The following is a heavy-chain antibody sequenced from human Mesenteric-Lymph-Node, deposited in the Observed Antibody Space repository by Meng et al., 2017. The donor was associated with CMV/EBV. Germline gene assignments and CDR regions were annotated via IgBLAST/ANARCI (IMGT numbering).Heavy chain of an antibody. CDR1: GFTFSSYE. CDR2: IISTSSYI. J-gene: IGHJ4*02. D-gene: IGHD7-27*01. Sequence: GESLKISCAASGFTFSSYEMNWVRQAPGKGLEWVSYIISTSSYIYYADSVKGRFTISRDNAKNSLYLQMNSLRAEDTAVYYCARGGWGRTIDYWGQGTLVTVSS. CDR3: ARGGWGRTIDY. V-gene: IGHV3-21*05.